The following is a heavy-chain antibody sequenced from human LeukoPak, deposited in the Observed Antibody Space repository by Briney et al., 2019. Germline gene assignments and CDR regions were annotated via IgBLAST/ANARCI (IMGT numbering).Heavy chain of an antibody. V-gene: IGHV1-2*02. Sequence: GASVKVSCKASGYTFTGYYMHWVRQAPGQGLEWMGWINPNSGGTNYAQKFQGRVTVTRDTSISTAYMELSRLRSDDTAVYYCARLAPAGSGSYFDYWGQGTLVTVSS. J-gene: IGHJ4*02. CDR3: ARLAPAGSGSYFDY. D-gene: IGHD3-10*01. CDR1: GYTFTGYY. CDR2: INPNSGGT.